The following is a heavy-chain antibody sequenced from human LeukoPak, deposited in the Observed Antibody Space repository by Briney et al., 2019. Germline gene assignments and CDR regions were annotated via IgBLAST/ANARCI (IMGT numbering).Heavy chain of an antibody. J-gene: IGHJ6*03. Sequence: PGGSLTLSCAASKFTFSDYYMTWVRQAPAKGPVWVAYMNQFGTEIKYLDSVKGRFTISRDNAKNSLYLQMNSLRAEDTAVYYCARVTVLLWFGETSDYYYMDVWGKGTTVTVSS. CDR3: ARVTVLLWFGETSDYYYMDV. D-gene: IGHD3-10*01. CDR1: KFTFSDYY. CDR2: MNQFGTEI. V-gene: IGHV3-7*01.